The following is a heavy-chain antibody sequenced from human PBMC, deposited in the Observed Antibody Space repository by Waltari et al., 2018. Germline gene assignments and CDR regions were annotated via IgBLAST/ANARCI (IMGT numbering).Heavy chain of an antibody. CDR3: AKRFGSGSFDY. V-gene: IGHV3-23*01. CDR1: GFTFSKFA. J-gene: IGHJ4*02. CDR2: ISGGGGGT. D-gene: IGHD3-10*01. Sequence: EVQLLVSGGGLVQPGGSVRLSCAASGFTFSKFAMNWVRQAPGKGLEWVSDISGGGGGTNYADSVKGRFTISRDNSKNILFLQMNTLRAEDTAIYYCAKRFGSGSFDYWGQGTLVTVSS.